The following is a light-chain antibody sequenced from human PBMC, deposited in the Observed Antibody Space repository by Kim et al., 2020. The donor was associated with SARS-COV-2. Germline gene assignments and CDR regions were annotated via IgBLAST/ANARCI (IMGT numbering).Light chain of an antibody. CDR1: ILRSYY. V-gene: IGLV3-19*01. CDR3: NSRDSNDNVV. CDR2: GKN. Sequence: GLGQTVRITCQGDILRSYYATLYQQKPGQAPILVIYGKNNRPSGIPDRFSGSSSGNTASLTITGTQAGDEADYYCNSRDSNDNVVFGGGTKLTVL. J-gene: IGLJ2*01.